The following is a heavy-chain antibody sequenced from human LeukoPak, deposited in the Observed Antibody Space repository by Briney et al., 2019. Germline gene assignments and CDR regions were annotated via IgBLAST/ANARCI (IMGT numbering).Heavy chain of an antibody. Sequence: PGRSLRLSCAASGFTFSSYAMHWVRQAPGKGLEWVAVISYDGSNKYYADSVKGRFTISRDNSKNTLYLQMNSLRAEDTAVYYCARDLLDSWGQGTLVTVSS. CDR3: ARDLLDS. CDR1: GFTFSSYA. V-gene: IGHV3-30-3*01. CDR2: ISYDGSNK. J-gene: IGHJ4*02.